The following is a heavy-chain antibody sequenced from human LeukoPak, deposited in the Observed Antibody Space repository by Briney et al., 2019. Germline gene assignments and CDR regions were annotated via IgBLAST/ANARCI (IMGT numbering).Heavy chain of an antibody. D-gene: IGHD1-26*01. CDR3: ARDRGIVGATIWYFDL. J-gene: IGHJ2*01. Sequence: AGGSLRLSCAASGFTFSSYAMHWVRQAPGKGPEWVAAIWYDGSNKYFADSVKGRFTLSRDNSKNTLYLQMNSLRAEDTAVYYCARDRGIVGATIWYFDLWGRGTLVTVSS. CDR1: GFTFSSYA. V-gene: IGHV3-33*08. CDR2: IWYDGSNK.